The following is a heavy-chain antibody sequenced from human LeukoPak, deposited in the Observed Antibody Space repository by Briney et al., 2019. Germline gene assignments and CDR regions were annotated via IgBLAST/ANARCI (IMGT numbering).Heavy chain of an antibody. Sequence: PGGSLRLSCAASGFTFSDYSMSWVRQAPGKGLEWVANIKQHGSEKYYVDSVKGRFTISRDNAKNSLYLQMNNLRAEDTAVYYCARDWLGLYFDYWGQGTLVTVSS. V-gene: IGHV3-7*01. J-gene: IGHJ4*02. CDR1: GFTFSDYS. CDR3: ARDWLGLYFDY. D-gene: IGHD5-12*01. CDR2: IKQHGSEK.